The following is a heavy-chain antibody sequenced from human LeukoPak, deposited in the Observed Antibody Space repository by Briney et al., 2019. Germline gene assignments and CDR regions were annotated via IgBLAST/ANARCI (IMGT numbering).Heavy chain of an antibody. CDR1: GGTFSSYA. CDR3: AREVYSSGSYLDY. D-gene: IGHD3-10*01. V-gene: IGHV1-69*13. J-gene: IGHJ4*02. Sequence: ASVKVSCKASGGTFSSYAISWVRQAPGQGLEWMGGIIPFFGTANYAQKFQGRVTITADESTSTAYMELSSLRSEDTAVYYCAREVYSSGSYLDYWGQGTLVTVSS. CDR2: IIPFFGTA.